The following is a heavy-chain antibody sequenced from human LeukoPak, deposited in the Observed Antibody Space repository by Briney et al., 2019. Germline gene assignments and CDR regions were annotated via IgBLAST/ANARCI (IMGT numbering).Heavy chain of an antibody. CDR2: IHYSGRST. V-gene: IGHV4-31*03. J-gene: IGHJ3*02. Sequence: SQTLSLTCSVSGDSTSGGSYYWSWIRQHPGKGLEWIGYIHYSGRSTFYNPPLQSRLTISIDTSKNHFSLNLTSATAADTAVYFCARDVRGVAGAFQIWGQGTLVTVSS. CDR1: GDSTSGGSYY. D-gene: IGHD3-10*02. CDR3: ARDVRGVAGAFQI.